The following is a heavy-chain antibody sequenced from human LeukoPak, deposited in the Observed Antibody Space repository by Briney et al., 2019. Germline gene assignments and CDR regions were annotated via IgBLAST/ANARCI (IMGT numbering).Heavy chain of an antibody. Sequence: GGSLRLSCAASGFTFSSYAMSWVRQAPGKGLEWVSAISGSGGSTYYADSVKGRFTISRDNSKNTLYLQMNSLRAEDTAVYYCAKFRVEYSTSSWFDHWGQGTLVTASS. CDR1: GFTFSSYA. CDR2: ISGSGGST. J-gene: IGHJ5*02. V-gene: IGHV3-23*01. CDR3: AKFRVEYSTSSWFDH. D-gene: IGHD6-6*01.